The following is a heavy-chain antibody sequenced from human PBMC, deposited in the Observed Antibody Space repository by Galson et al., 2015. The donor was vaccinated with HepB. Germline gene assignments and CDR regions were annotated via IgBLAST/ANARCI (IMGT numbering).Heavy chain of an antibody. CDR3: ARGLGAYNYFDY. D-gene: IGHD5-24*01. J-gene: IGHJ4*02. CDR2: ISYDGNNK. Sequence: SLRLSCAAPGITFSSYAMHWVRQAPGKGLEWVAVISYDGNNKYYADSVKGRFTISRDNSKNTLYLQMNSLRAEDTAVYYCARGLGAYNYFDYWGQGTLVTVSS. CDR1: GITFSSYA. V-gene: IGHV3-30-3*01.